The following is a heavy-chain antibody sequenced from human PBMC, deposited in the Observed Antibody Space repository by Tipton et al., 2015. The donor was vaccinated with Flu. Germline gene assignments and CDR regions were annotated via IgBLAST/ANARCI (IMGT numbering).Heavy chain of an antibody. CDR3: AKDKGYCSSTSCSPYGMDV. D-gene: IGHD2-2*01. J-gene: IGHJ6*02. Sequence: CAASGFTFDDYAMHWVRQAPGKGLEWVSGISWNSGSIGYADSVKGRFTISRDNAKNSLYLQMNSLRAEDTALYYCAKDKGYCSSTSCSPYGMDVWGQGTTVTVSS. CDR1: GFTFDDYA. V-gene: IGHV3-9*01. CDR2: ISWNSGSI.